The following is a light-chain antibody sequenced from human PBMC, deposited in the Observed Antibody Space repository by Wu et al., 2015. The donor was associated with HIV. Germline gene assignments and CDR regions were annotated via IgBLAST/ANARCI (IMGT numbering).Light chain of an antibody. Sequence: DIQMTQSPSTLSASVGDRVTITCRASQSIRSWLAWYQQKPGIAPKLLIFRASSLESGVPSRFSGRGSGTEFNLTISSLRPEDVATYYCQKYNTAPWTFGQGTKVEMK. J-gene: IGKJ1*01. CDR2: RAS. V-gene: IGKV1-5*03. CDR3: QKYNTAPWT. CDR1: QSIRSW.